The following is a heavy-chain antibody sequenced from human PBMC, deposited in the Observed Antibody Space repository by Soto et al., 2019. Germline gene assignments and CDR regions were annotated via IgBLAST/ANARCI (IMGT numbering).Heavy chain of an antibody. CDR2: IIPIFGTA. D-gene: IGHD4-4*01. J-gene: IGHJ6*02. V-gene: IGHV1-69*13. CDR1: GGTFSSYA. Sequence: SVKVSCKASGGTFSSYAISWVRQAPGQGLEWMGGIIPIFGTANYAQKFQGRVTITADESTSTAYMELSSLRSEDTAVYYCARSKGNYPPQGYYYGMDVWGQGTTVTVSS. CDR3: ARSKGNYPPQGYYYGMDV.